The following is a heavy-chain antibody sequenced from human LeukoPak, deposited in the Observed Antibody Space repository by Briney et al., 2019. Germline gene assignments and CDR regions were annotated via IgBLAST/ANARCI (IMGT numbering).Heavy chain of an antibody. Sequence: PSETLSLTCAVYSGSLSGYYWSWIRQTPGKGLEWIGEINHSGSANYNPSLKSRVTISVDTSKNQFSLKLSSVTAADTAVYYCARHGYSIHVLEYWGQGTLVTVSS. CDR3: ARHGYSIHVLEY. J-gene: IGHJ4*02. D-gene: IGHD5-24*01. V-gene: IGHV4-34*01. CDR2: INHSGSA. CDR1: SGSLSGYY.